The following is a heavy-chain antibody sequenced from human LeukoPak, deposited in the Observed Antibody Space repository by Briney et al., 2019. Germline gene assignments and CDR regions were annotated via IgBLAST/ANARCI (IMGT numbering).Heavy chain of an antibody. CDR1: GFTFSSYS. Sequence: PGGSLRLSCAASGFTFSSYSMNWVRQAPGKGLGWVSSISSSSSYIYYADSVKGRFTISRDNAKNSLYLQMNSLRVEDTAVYYCARGTATYGMDVWGQGTTVTVPS. CDR2: ISSSSSYI. J-gene: IGHJ6*02. CDR3: ARGTATYGMDV. V-gene: IGHV3-21*01. D-gene: IGHD5-18*01.